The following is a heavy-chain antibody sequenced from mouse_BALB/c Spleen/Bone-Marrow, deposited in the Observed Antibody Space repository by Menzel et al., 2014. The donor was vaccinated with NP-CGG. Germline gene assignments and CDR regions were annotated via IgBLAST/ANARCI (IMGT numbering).Heavy chain of an antibody. J-gene: IGHJ4*01. CDR3: TLTGTGAMDY. CDR1: GFTFSSYW. Sequence: EVQLVESGGGLVQPGGSMKLSCVASGFTFSSYWMSWVRQSPEKGLEWVAEIRLKSDNYATHYAESVKGKFTISRDDSKSRLYLQMNSLRAEDTGTYYCTLTGTGAMDYWGQGTSVTVSS. D-gene: IGHD4-1*01. CDR2: IRLKSDNYAT. V-gene: IGHV6-6*02.